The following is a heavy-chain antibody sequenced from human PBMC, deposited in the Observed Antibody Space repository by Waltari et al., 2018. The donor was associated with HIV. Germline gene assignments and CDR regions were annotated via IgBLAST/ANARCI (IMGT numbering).Heavy chain of an antibody. D-gene: IGHD3-10*01. Sequence: EVRLVESGGGWVQPGGSLTLPCDTSGFTFSFYWLSWVRQAPGKGLEWVANINQAGTERHYVDSVRGRFTISRDNGKRSSFLQMNSLTVEDTAVYYCATTHGSGDYDNDFDYWGQGTLV. CDR1: GFTFSFYW. CDR2: INQAGTER. J-gene: IGHJ4*02. V-gene: IGHV3-7*01. CDR3: ATTHGSGDYDNDFDY.